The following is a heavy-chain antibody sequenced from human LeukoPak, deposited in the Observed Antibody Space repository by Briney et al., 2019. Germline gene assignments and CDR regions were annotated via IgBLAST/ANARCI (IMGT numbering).Heavy chain of an antibody. CDR3: ATDRGRYDISTWRFNY. J-gene: IGHJ4*02. Sequence: GGSLRLSCTASGFTHGEYEMSWFRQAPGKGLEGVGRIKSKSDSETTDYDAPVKGRLTISRDDSKNTRYLQMNGLKTDNTAVYYFATDRGRYDISTWRFNYWGQGALVTVPS. CDR2: IKSKSDSETT. D-gene: IGHD3-9*01. CDR1: GFTHGEYE. V-gene: IGHV3-15*01.